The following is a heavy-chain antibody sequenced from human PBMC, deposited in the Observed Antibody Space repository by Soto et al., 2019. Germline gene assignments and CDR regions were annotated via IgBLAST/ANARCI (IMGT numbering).Heavy chain of an antibody. CDR1: GGSFSGYY. CDR3: ARGHEDIVLMVYASLYGMDV. CDR2: INHSGST. V-gene: IGHV4-34*01. D-gene: IGHD2-8*01. Sequence: PSETLSLTCAVYGGSFSGYYWSWIRQPPGRGLEWIGEINHSGSTNCNPSLKSRVTISVDTSKNQFSLKLSSVTAADTAVYYCARGHEDIVLMVYASLYGMDVWGQGTTVTVSS. J-gene: IGHJ6*02.